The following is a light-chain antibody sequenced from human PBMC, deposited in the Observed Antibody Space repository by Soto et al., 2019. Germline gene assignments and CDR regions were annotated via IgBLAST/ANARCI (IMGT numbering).Light chain of an antibody. V-gene: IGKV1-33*01. CDR2: DAS. CDR3: QQYDNLPPKLT. Sequence: DIHMTLSPSSLSASVGDRVTITCQASQDISNYLNWYQQKPGKAPKLLIYDASNLETGVPSRFSGSGSGTDFTFTISSLQPEDIATYYCQQYDNLPPKLTFGGGTKVEIK. CDR1: QDISNY. J-gene: IGKJ4*01.